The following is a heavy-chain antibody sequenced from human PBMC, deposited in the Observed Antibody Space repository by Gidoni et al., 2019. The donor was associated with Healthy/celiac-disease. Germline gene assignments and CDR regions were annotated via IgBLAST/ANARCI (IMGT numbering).Heavy chain of an antibody. CDR3: ARDLYTIAVCGNCPKAVAGAFDI. D-gene: IGHD6-19*01. V-gene: IGHV4-39*07. CDR2: IYYSGST. CDR1: GGSISSSSYY. Sequence: QLQLQESGPGLVKPSATLSLTCTVSGGSISSSSYYWGWIRQPPGKRLEWLGSIYYSGSTYYNPSLKSRVTISVDTSKNQFSLKLSSVTAADTAVYYCARDLYTIAVCGNCPKAVAGAFDIWGQGTMVTVSS. J-gene: IGHJ3*02.